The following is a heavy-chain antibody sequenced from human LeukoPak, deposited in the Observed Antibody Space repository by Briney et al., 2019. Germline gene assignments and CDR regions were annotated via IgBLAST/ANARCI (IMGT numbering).Heavy chain of an antibody. CDR3: AKDVGYYYMDV. V-gene: IGHV3-43*02. Sequence: VRTLRLSSAASGFTFDDYAMHWVRQAPGTGLEGVSLISGDGGSTYYADSVKGRFTISRYNSKNSLYLQMNSLRTEDTALYYCAKDVGYYYMDVWGKGTTVTVSS. CDR1: GFTFDDYA. CDR2: ISGDGGST. J-gene: IGHJ6*03.